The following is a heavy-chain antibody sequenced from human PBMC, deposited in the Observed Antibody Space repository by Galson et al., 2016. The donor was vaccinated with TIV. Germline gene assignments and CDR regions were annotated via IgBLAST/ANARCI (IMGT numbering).Heavy chain of an antibody. J-gene: IGHJ4*02. D-gene: IGHD3-22*01. CDR1: GGSISSDGYS. Sequence: TLSLTCTVSGGSISSDGYSWSWIRQPPGKGLEWIGYRYHGGSTYCNPSLKSRVTISLDTSKNQISLMLSSVTAADTAVYFCARVTLHYYDSSGFSSYFDYWGQGTLVTVSS. V-gene: IGHV4-30-2*01. CDR3: ARVTLHYYDSSGFSSYFDY. CDR2: RYHGGST.